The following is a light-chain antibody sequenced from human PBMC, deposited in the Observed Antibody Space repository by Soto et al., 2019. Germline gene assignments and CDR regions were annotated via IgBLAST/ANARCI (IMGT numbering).Light chain of an antibody. CDR1: SSDVGSYSF. V-gene: IGLV2-14*03. Sequence: QPASVSGSPGQSITISCTGTSSDVGSYSFVTWYQQHPGKAPKLMIYDVGNRPSGVSNRFSGSKSGNTASLTISGLQAEDEADYYCSSYTSGSAVVFGGGTKLTVL. CDR2: DVG. CDR3: SSYTSGSAVV. J-gene: IGLJ2*01.